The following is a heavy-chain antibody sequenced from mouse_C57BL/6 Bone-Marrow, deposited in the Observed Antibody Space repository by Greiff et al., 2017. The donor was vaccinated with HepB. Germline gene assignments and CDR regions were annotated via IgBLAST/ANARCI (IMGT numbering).Heavy chain of an antibody. CDR3: ARLDGNYFYAMDY. CDR1: GYAFTNYL. D-gene: IGHD2-1*01. J-gene: IGHJ4*01. Sequence: LVESGAELVRPGTSVKVSCKASGYAFTNYLIEWVKQRPGQGLEWIGVINPGSGGTNYNEKFKGKATLTADKSSSTAYMQLSSLTSEDSAVYFCARLDGNYFYAMDYWGQGTSVTVSS. V-gene: IGHV1-54*01. CDR2: INPGSGGT.